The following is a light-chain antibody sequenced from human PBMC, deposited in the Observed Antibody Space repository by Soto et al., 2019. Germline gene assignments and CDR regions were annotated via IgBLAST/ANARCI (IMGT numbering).Light chain of an antibody. V-gene: IGKV1-9*01. CDR3: QQANSFPLT. CDR2: AAS. CDR1: QDISSY. J-gene: IGKJ4*01. Sequence: DIQLTQSPSFLSSSVGDRVTSSCRASQDISSYLGWYQQKPGEAPKLLIYAASSLQSGVPSRFSGSGSGTDFTLTISSLQPEDFATYYCQQANSFPLTFGGGTKVDIK.